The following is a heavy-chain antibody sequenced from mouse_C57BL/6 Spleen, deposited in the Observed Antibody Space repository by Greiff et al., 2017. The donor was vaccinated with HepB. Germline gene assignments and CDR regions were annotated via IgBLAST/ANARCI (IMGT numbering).Heavy chain of an antibody. CDR1: GFTFTDYY. D-gene: IGHD1-1*01. V-gene: IGHV7-3*01. CDR2: IRNKANGYTT. Sequence: EVQGVESGGGLVQPGGSLSLSCAASGFTFTDYYMSWVRQPPGKALEWLGFIRNKANGYTTEYSASVKGRFTISRDNSQSILYLQMNALRAEDSATYYCARRYGSRHLGYFDVWGTGTTVTVSS. CDR3: ARRYGSRHLGYFDV. J-gene: IGHJ1*03.